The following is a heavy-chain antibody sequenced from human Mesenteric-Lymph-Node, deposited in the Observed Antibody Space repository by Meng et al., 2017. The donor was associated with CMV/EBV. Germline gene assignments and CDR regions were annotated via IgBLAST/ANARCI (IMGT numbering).Heavy chain of an antibody. V-gene: IGHV4-30-4*08. CDR1: GGSISSGDYY. D-gene: IGHD6-6*01. CDR2: IYYSGST. Sequence: LRLSCTVSGGSISSGDYYWSWIRQPPGKGLEWIGYIYYSGSTYYNPSLKSRVTISVDTSKNQFSLKLNSVPAADTALYYCATDLKKFKYTSRRGLDSWGQGRWSPSPQ. J-gene: IGHJ4*02. CDR3: ATDLKKFKYTSRRGLDS.